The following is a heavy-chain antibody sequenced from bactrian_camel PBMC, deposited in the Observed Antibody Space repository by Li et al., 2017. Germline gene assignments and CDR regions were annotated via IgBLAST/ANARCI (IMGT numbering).Heavy chain of an antibody. CDR2: ILLRGDDT. V-gene: IGHV3-3*01. J-gene: IGHJ4*01. Sequence: HVQLVESGGGSVQTGGSLALSCVAAKLTYSSNCMGWFRQAPGKEREGVAAILLRGDDTAYADAVKGRFTISQDNAKNTVYLQMNSLKPEDTAVYYCAADHHPLVRCKTSQGTQVTVS. D-gene: IGHD6*01. CDR1: KLTYSSNC.